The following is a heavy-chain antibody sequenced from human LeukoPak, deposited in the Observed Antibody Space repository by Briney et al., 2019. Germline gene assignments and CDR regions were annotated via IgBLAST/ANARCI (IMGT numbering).Heavy chain of an antibody. V-gene: IGHV3-53*01. CDR1: GFTVSSNY. D-gene: IGHD3-22*01. CDR3: ARDQVFPPYDYYYGMDV. J-gene: IGHJ6*02. CDR2: IYSGGST. Sequence: PGGSLRLSCAASGFTVSSNYMSWVRQAPGKGLEWVSVIYSGGSTYYADSVKGRFTISRDNSKNTLYLQMNSLRAEDTAVYYCARDQVFPPYDYYYGMDVWGQGTTVTVSS.